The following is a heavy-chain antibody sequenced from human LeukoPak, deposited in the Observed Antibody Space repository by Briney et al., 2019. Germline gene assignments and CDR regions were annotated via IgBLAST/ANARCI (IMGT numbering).Heavy chain of an antibody. D-gene: IGHD5-12*01. Sequence: GGSLRLSCTASGFTFGDYAMSWVRQAPGKGLEWVGFIRSKAYGGTTEYAASVKGRFTISRDDSKSIAYLQMNSLKTEDTAVYYCTRGAREWLRFYYYYYMDVWGKGTTVTISS. V-gene: IGHV3-49*04. CDR2: IRSKAYGGTT. CDR1: GFTFGDYA. CDR3: TRGAREWLRFYYYYYMDV. J-gene: IGHJ6*03.